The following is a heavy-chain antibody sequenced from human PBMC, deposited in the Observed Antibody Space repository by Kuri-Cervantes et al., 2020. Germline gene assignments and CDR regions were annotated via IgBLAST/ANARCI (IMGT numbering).Heavy chain of an antibody. CDR2: IGPGGTDT. CDR1: GFSLSSGA. Sequence: ETLSLTCAASGFSLSSGAMSWVRQAPGKGLEWVSTIGPGGTDTYYPDSVKGRFTISRDSSKNTLFLQMDSLRADDTAVYYCANRKNWGPFDSWGQGTLVTVSS. CDR3: ANRKNWGPFDS. V-gene: IGHV3-23*01. D-gene: IGHD7-27*01. J-gene: IGHJ5*01.